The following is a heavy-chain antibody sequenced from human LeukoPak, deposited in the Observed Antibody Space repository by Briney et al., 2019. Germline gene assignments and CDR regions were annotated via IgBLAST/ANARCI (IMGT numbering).Heavy chain of an antibody. CDR2: INPSGGST. Sequence: GSSVKVSCKASEGTFSTYAITWVRQAPGQGLEWMGIINPSGGSTSYAQKFQGRVTMTRDTSTSTVYMELSSLRSEDTAVYYCARDLGQDYGDYRAFDYWGQGTLVTVSS. D-gene: IGHD4-17*01. V-gene: IGHV1-46*01. CDR1: EGTFSTYA. CDR3: ARDLGQDYGDYRAFDY. J-gene: IGHJ4*02.